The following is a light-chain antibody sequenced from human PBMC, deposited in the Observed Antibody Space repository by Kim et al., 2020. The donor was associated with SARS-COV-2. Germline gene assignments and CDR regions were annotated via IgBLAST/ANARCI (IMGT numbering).Light chain of an antibody. Sequence: LSAGEGATVSCRASQSVRSGSVAWYQQKPGQTPRLLIYGTSNRATGIPDRFSGSGSGTDFTLTITRLEPEDFAVYYCQQYHDSSSTFGQGTKVDIK. V-gene: IGKV3-20*01. J-gene: IGKJ1*01. CDR2: GTS. CDR3: QQYHDSSST. CDR1: QSVRSGS.